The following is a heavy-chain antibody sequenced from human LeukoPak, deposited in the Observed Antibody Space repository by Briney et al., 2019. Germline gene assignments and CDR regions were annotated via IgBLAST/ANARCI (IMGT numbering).Heavy chain of an antibody. CDR1: GGTFRSYA. CDR3: ARGNSSSWEFDF. D-gene: IGHD6-13*01. V-gene: IGHV1-69*13. Sequence: GASVKVSCKASGGTFRSYAISWVRQAPGQGLEWMGGIIPIFGTTNYAQKFQGRVTIAADESTSTAYMELSSLRSEDTAVYYCARGNSSSWEFDFWGQGTPVTVSS. CDR2: IIPIFGTT. J-gene: IGHJ4*02.